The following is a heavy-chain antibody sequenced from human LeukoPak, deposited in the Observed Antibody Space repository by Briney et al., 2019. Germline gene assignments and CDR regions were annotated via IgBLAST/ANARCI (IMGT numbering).Heavy chain of an antibody. J-gene: IGHJ4*02. Sequence: SETLSLTCAVSGYSISSGYYWGWIRQPPGKGLEWIGSIYHSGSTYYNPSLKSRVTISVETSKNQFSLKLSSVTAADTAVYYCARQWWEHLRASFDYWGQGTLVTVSS. CDR1: GYSISSGYY. D-gene: IGHD1-26*01. CDR3: ARQWWEHLRASFDY. CDR2: IYHSGST. V-gene: IGHV4-38-2*01.